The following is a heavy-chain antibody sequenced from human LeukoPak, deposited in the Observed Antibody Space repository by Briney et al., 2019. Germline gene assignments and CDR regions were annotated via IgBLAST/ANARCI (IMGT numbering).Heavy chain of an antibody. V-gene: IGHV3-7*01. CDR3: ARANNSSWHN. CDR2: IKPDGSAQ. Sequence: QAGGSLRLSCATSGFTFSSNWMSWVRHVPGRGLDWVANIKPDGSAQYYAASVKGRFTVSRDNAKNSLYLQMNSLRVEDTAVYYRARANNSSWHNWGQGTLVTVSA. CDR1: GFTFSSNW. J-gene: IGHJ4*02. D-gene: IGHD6-13*01.